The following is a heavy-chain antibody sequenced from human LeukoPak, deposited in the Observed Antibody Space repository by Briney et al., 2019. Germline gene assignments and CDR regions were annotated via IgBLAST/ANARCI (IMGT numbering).Heavy chain of an antibody. J-gene: IGHJ4*02. CDR2: IYYSGST. D-gene: IGHD6-25*01. CDR1: GGSISSSSYY. V-gene: IGHV4-39*07. CDR3: ARVSGIAAGGYFDY. Sequence: SETLSLTCTVSGGSISSSSYYWGWIRQPPGKGLEWIGSIYYSGSTYYNPSLKSRVTISVDKSKNQFSLKLSSVTAADTAVYYCARVSGIAAGGYFDYWGQGTLVTVSS.